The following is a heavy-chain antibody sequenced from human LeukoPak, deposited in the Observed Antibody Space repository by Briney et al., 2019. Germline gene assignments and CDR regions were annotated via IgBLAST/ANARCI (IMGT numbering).Heavy chain of an antibody. CDR1: GFTVSSNY. CDR2: IYSGGST. CDR3: ARGYCGSTSCSRGAY. V-gene: IGHV3-66*02. D-gene: IGHD2-2*01. Sequence: GGSLRLSCAASGFTVSSNYMSWVRQAPGKGLEWVAVIYSGGSTYYADSVKGRFTISRDNSKNTLYLQMNSLRAEDTAVYYCARGYCGSTSCSRGAYWGQGTLVTVSS. J-gene: IGHJ4*02.